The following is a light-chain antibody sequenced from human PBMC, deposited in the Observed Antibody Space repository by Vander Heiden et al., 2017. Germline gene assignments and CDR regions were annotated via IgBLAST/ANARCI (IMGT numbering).Light chain of an antibody. V-gene: IGLV2-14*01. CDR1: SSDIGGYNY. J-gene: IGLJ2*01. CDR3: SSYTTSGSVV. CDR2: EVS. Sequence: QSALTQPASVSGSPGQSIPISCTGTSSDIGGYNYVSWYQHHPGKAPKLMIYEVSNRPSGVSNRFSGSKSGNTASLTLSGLQTEDEADYYCSSYTTSGSVVFGGGTKVTVL.